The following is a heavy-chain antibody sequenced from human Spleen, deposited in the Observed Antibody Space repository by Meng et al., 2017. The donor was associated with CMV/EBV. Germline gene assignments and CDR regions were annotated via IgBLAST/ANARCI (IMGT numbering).Heavy chain of an antibody. J-gene: IGHJ4*02. D-gene: IGHD3-3*01. Sequence: GGSLRLSCAASGFTLSDYYIIWIRQAPGKGLEWVSYVTNSDNSIYYADSVRGRFTISRDNAKNSLYLQVNSLRAEDTAVYYCARSYDFWSASFDYWGQGTLVTVSS. V-gene: IGHV3-11*04. CDR3: ARSYDFWSASFDY. CDR1: GFTLSDYY. CDR2: VTNSDNSI.